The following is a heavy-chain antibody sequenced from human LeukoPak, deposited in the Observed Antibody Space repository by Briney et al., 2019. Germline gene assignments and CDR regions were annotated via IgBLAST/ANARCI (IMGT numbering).Heavy chain of an antibody. D-gene: IGHD3-9*01. Sequence: PGGSLRLSCAASGFTFSSYWMHWVRQAPGKGLVWVSRINSDGSSTNYVDSVKGRFTISRDNAKNTLYLQMNSLRAEDTAVYYCAKDLFVEGGYDILTGYYRNYYYYMDVWGKGTTVTISS. V-gene: IGHV3-74*01. CDR3: AKDLFVEGGYDILTGYYRNYYYYMDV. CDR1: GFTFSSYW. J-gene: IGHJ6*03. CDR2: INSDGSST.